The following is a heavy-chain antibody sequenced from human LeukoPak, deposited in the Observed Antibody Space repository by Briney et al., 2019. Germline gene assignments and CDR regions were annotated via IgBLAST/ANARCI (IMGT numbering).Heavy chain of an antibody. CDR3: AKIKDGTTFDY. D-gene: IGHD1-1*01. CDR1: GFTFGIHY. CDR2: ISGNGGDI. V-gene: IGHV3/OR16-9*01. J-gene: IGHJ4*02. Sequence: GGSLRLSCATSGFTFGIHYMSWVRQAPGRGPEWISYISGNGGDIAYADSVKGRFTISRDNAKSFLYLQMNSLRVEDTAVYHCAKIKDGTTFDYWGQGTLVTVSS.